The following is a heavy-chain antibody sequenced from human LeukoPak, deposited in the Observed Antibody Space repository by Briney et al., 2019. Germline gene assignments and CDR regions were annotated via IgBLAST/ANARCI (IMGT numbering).Heavy chain of an antibody. D-gene: IGHD3-22*01. J-gene: IGHJ4*02. CDR2: ISGTGGST. CDR3: ASGAYYYDSSGLPYRALDY. V-gene: IGHV3-23*01. Sequence: GGSLRLSCAASGFTFSTYAMTWVRQAPGKGLEWVSLISGTGGSTYYADSVKGRFTISRDNSKNTLYLQMNSLRAEDTAVYYCASGAYYYDSSGLPYRALDYWGQGTLVTVSS. CDR1: GFTFSTYA.